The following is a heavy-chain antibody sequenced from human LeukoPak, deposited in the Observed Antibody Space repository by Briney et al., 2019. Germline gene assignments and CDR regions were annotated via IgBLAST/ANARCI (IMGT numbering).Heavy chain of an antibody. J-gene: IGHJ6*02. CDR3: ARVRRDIVVVPAGLYGMDV. CDR2: ISYDGSNK. Sequence: GGSLRLPCAASGFTFSSYAMHWVRQAPGKGLEWVAVISYDGSNKYYADSVKGRFTISRDNSKNTLYLQMNSLRAEDTAVYYCARVRRDIVVVPAGLYGMDVWGQGTTVTVSS. CDR1: GFTFSSYA. D-gene: IGHD2-2*01. V-gene: IGHV3-30-3*01.